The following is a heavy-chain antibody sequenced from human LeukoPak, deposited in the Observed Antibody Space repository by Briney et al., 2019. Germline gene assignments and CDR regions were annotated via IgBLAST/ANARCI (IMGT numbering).Heavy chain of an antibody. CDR3: AREVRGVIDRDYYYYMDV. J-gene: IGHJ6*03. Sequence: SETLSLTCAVYGGSFSGYYWSWIRQPPGKGLEWIGEINQIGSTNYNPSLKSRVTISVDTSKNQFSLKLSSVTAADTAVYYCAREVRGVIDRDYYYYMDVWGKGTTVTVSS. V-gene: IGHV4-34*01. CDR2: INQIGST. D-gene: IGHD3-10*01. CDR1: GGSFSGYY.